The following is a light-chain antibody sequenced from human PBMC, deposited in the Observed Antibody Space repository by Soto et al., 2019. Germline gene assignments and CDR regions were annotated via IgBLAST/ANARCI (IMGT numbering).Light chain of an antibody. V-gene: IGKV3-15*01. CDR2: GTS. CDR1: QRITYN. Sequence: EIVMTQSPATLSVSPGEGATLSCRASQRITYNLAWYQQKPGQAPRLLMYGTSTRGAGIPARFSGSGSGTEFTLTISSLQSEDFAVYYCQQYNNWPLTFGQGTKVEIK. CDR3: QQYNNWPLT. J-gene: IGKJ1*01.